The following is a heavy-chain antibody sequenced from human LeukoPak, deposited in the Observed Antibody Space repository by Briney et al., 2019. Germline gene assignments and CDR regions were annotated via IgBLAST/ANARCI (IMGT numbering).Heavy chain of an antibody. CDR2: MNPNSGNT. D-gene: IGHD2-15*01. CDR3: ARGDCSGGSCYPEYYYYYYMDV. V-gene: IGHV1-8*01. Sequence: ASVTVSCKASGYTFTSYDINWVRQATGQGREWMGWMNPNSGNTGYAQKFQGRVTMTRNTSISTAYMELSSLRSEDTAVYYCARGDCSGGSCYPEYYYYYYMDVWGKGTTVTVSS. J-gene: IGHJ6*03. CDR1: GYTFTSYD.